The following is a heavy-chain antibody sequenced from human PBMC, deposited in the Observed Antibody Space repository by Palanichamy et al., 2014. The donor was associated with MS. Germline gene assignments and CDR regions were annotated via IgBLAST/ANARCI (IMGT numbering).Heavy chain of an antibody. CDR2: MNPNSGNT. Sequence: QVQLVQSGAEVKKPGASVKVSCKASGYTFTSYDINWVRQATGQGLEWMGWMNPNSGNTGYAQKFQGRVTMTRNTSISTAYMELSSLRSEDTAAYYCARVVGKDYVWGSYRTLDAFDIWGQGTMVTVSS. CDR3: ARVVGKDYVWGSYRTLDAFDI. J-gene: IGHJ3*02. D-gene: IGHD3-16*02. V-gene: IGHV1-8*01. CDR1: GYTFTSYD.